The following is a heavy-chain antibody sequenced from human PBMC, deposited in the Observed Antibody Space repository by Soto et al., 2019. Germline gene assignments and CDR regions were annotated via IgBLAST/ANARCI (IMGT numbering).Heavy chain of an antibody. J-gene: IGHJ4*02. Sequence: SVKVSCKASGGTFSSYTISWVRQAPGQGLEWMGRIIPILGIANYAQKFQGRVTITADKSTSTAYMELSSLRSEDTAVYYCAKLGSSTWSPHYYFDYWGQGTLVTVSS. CDR2: IIPILGIA. CDR3: AKLGSSTWSPHYYFDY. CDR1: GGTFSSYT. V-gene: IGHV1-69*02. D-gene: IGHD2-2*01.